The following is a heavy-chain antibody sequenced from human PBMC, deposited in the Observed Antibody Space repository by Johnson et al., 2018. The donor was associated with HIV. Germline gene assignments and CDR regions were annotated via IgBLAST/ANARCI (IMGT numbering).Heavy chain of an antibody. J-gene: IGHJ3*02. CDR2: ISYDGSNQ. CDR1: GFTFSSYA. V-gene: IGHV3-30*04. D-gene: IGHD6-13*01. Sequence: QVQLVESGGGVVQPGRSLRLSCAASGFTFSSYAMHWVRQAPGKGLEWVAVISYDGSNQYYADSVKGRFTISRDNSNNTVFLQMNSLRPEDTAMYYCARDQRHIAAAGPPDAFDIWGQGTMVTVSS. CDR3: ARDQRHIAAAGPPDAFDI.